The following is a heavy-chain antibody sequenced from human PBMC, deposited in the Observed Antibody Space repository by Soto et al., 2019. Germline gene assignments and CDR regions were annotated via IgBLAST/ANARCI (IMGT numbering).Heavy chain of an antibody. CDR1: RFTFSSYA. CDR2: ISGSGGST. V-gene: IGHV3-23*01. D-gene: IGHD3-16*02. Sequence: GGSLRLSCAASRFTFSSYAMSWVRQAPGKGLEWVSAISGSGGSTYYADSVKGRFTISRDNSKNTLYLQMNSLRAEDTAVYYCAKDRDYDYVWGSYPMYYFDYWGQGTLVTVSS. CDR3: AKDRDYDYVWGSYPMYYFDY. J-gene: IGHJ4*02.